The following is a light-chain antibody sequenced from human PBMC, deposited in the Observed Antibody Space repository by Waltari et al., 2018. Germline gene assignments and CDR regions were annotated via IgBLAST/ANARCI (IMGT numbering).Light chain of an antibody. CDR1: SSDVGAYNY. Sequence: QSALTQPASVSGSPGQSITISCTGTSSDVGAYNYVSWYQQHPGKVPKLIISDVSHRPSGVSFRFSGSKSDNTASLTISGLQAEDEADYYCISYTTSDTMIFGGGTKLTVL. CDR2: DVS. CDR3: ISYTTSDTMI. V-gene: IGLV2-14*03. J-gene: IGLJ2*01.